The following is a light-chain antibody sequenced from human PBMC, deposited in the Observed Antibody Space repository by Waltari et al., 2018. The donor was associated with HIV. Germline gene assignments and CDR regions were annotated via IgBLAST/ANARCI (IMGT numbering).Light chain of an antibody. CDR2: GVT. V-gene: IGLV2-14*03. J-gene: IGLJ2*01. CDR1: SDDLGGY. CDR3: SSYMSTNRL. Sequence: QSALTQPASVSGPPGQSITISCTGASDDLGGYVSWYQQYPGKAPKPLILGVTNRPSAVSARFSGSKSANTASLTISGLQAEDEADYFCSSYMSTNRLFGGGTRLTVL.